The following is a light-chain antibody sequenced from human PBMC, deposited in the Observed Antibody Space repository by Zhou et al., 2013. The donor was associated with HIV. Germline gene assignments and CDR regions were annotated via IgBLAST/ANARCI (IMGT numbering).Light chain of an antibody. CDR2: GAS. CDR1: QSVSSS. CDR3: QQYGSSPQT. V-gene: IGKV3-15*01. J-gene: IGKJ2*01. Sequence: IVMTQSPVTLSVSPGERATLSCRASQSVSSSLAWYQQKPGQAPRLLIYGASTRATGIPARFSGSGSGTEFTLTISSMESEDFAVYYCQQYGSSPQTFGQGTKLEIK.